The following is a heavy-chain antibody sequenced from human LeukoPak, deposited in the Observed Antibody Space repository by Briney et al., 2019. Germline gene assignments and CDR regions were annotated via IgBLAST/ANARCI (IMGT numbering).Heavy chain of an antibody. CDR1: GFTFSSYW. D-gene: IGHD5-18*01. J-gene: IGHJ4*02. CDR3: AKDQISIQLWLTFDY. CDR2: ISGSGGST. Sequence: GGSLRLSCAASGFTFSSYWMSWVRQAPGKGLEWVSAISGSGGSTYYADSVKGRFTISRDNSKNTLYLQMNSLRAEDTAVHYCAKDQISIQLWLTFDYWGQGTLVTVSS. V-gene: IGHV3-23*01.